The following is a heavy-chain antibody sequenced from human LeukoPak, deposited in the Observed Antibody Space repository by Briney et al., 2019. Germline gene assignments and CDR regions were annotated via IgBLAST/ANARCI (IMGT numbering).Heavy chain of an antibody. CDR2: ISGSGGST. J-gene: IGHJ3*02. CDR1: GFTFSSYA. V-gene: IGHV3-23*01. CDR3: ATTFGHIVVVTAAHGAFDI. D-gene: IGHD2-21*02. Sequence: PGGSLRLSCAASGFTFSSYAMSWVRQAPGKGLEWVSAISGSGGSTYYADSVKGRFTISRDNSKNTLYLQMNSLRAEDTAVYYCATTFGHIVVVTAAHGAFDIWGQGTMVTVSS.